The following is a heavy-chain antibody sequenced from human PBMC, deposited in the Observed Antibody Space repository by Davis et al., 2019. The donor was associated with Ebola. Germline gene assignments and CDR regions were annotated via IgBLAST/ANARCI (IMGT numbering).Heavy chain of an antibody. CDR2: IVVGSGNT. D-gene: IGHD6-6*01. Sequence: SVKVSCKASGFTFTSSAVQWVRQARGQRLEWIGWIVVGSGNTNYAQKFQERVTITRDMSTSTAYMELSSLGSEDTAVYYCAATSIAARGGGYWGQGTLVTVSS. CDR1: GFTFTSSA. J-gene: IGHJ4*02. CDR3: AATSIAARGGGY. V-gene: IGHV1-58*01.